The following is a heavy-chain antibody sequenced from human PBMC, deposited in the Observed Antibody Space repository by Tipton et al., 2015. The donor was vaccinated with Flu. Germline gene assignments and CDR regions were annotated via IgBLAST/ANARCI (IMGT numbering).Heavy chain of an antibody. CDR3: ARCYCSGGSCVTGWFDP. CDR1: GGSISSSSYY. V-gene: IGHV4-39*07. J-gene: IGHJ5*02. CDR2: IYYSGST. Sequence: TLSLTCTVSGGSISSSSYYWGWIRQPPGKGLEWIGSIYYSGSTYYNPSLKSRVTISVDTSKNQFSLKLSSVTAADTAVYYCARCYCSGGSCVTGWFDPWGQGTLVTVSS. D-gene: IGHD2-15*01.